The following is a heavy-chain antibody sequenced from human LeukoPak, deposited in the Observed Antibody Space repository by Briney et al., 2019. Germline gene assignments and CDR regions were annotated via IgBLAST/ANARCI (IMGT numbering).Heavy chain of an antibody. J-gene: IGHJ4*02. D-gene: IGHD6-13*01. Sequence: GGSPRLSCAASGFTFSSYGMHWVRQAPGKGLEWVAVIWYDGSNKYYADSVKGRFTISRDNSKNTLYLQMNGLRAEDTAVYYCARSPRGSSSWYLDYWGQGTLVTVSS. CDR2: IWYDGSNK. V-gene: IGHV3-33*01. CDR3: ARSPRGSSSWYLDY. CDR1: GFTFSSYG.